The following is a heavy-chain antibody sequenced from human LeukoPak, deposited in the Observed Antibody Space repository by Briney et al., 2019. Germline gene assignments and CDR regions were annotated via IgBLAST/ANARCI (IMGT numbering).Heavy chain of an antibody. CDR2: IIPIFGTA. Sequence: ASVKVSCKASGGTFSSYAISWVRQAPGQGLEWMGGIIPIFGTANYAQKFQGRVTITADECTSTAYMELSSLRSEDTAVYYCARGRDGRLLGELSLYWFDPWGQGTLVTVSS. CDR1: GGTFSSYA. V-gene: IGHV1-69*13. CDR3: ARGRDGRLLGELSLYWFDP. J-gene: IGHJ5*02. D-gene: IGHD3-16*02.